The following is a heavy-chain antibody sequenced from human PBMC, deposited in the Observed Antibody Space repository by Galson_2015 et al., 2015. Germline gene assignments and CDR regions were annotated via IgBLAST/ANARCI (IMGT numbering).Heavy chain of an antibody. CDR3: ARGARQPDS. J-gene: IGHJ4*02. V-gene: IGHV3-23*01. CDR2: ISPTDGST. Sequence: SLRLSCAASGFTFTSYAMSWVRQAPGKGLAWVSSISPTDGSTYYADSVKGRFTISRDNSKNTLDLQMNSLRAEDTAKYYCARGARQPDSWGQGTLVTVSS. CDR1: GFTFTSYA.